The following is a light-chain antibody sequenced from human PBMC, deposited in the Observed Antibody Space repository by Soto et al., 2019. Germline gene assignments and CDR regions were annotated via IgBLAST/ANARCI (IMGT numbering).Light chain of an antibody. J-gene: IGLJ3*02. Sequence: QSALTQPASVSGSPGQSITISCTGSSNDVGNYNLVSWYQQHPGKAPKLMIYEGTKRPSGVSNRFSGSKSGNTASLTISGLQAEDEADYYCCSYASSSTWVFGGGTKLTVL. V-gene: IGLV2-23*01. CDR2: EGT. CDR1: SNDVGNYNL. CDR3: CSYASSSTWV.